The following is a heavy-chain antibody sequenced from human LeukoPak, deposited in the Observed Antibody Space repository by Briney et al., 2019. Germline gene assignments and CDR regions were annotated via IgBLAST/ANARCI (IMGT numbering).Heavy chain of an antibody. CDR1: GGTFSSYA. CDR3: ASNSEIAVAGTWGFDY. Sequence: ASVKVPCKASGGTFSSYAISWVRQAPGQGLEWMGGIIPIFGTANYAQKFQGRVTITTDESTSTAYMELSSLRSEDTAVYYCASNSEIAVAGTWGFDYWGQGTLVTVSS. D-gene: IGHD6-19*01. V-gene: IGHV1-69*05. CDR2: IIPIFGTA. J-gene: IGHJ4*02.